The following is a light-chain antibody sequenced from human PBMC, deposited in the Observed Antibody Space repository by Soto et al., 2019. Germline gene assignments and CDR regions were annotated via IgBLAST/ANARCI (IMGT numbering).Light chain of an antibody. Sequence: AVLMTHSPSSFCASTVDRVSITCRATQDIGTYLAWYQQIPGKAPKLLIYDASTLQTGVPSRFSGSGSGTDFTLTISYLQSEDFGTYYCQQFYNYPRTFGQGTKVDIK. J-gene: IGKJ1*01. V-gene: IGKV1-8*01. CDR1: QDIGTY. CDR2: DAS. CDR3: QQFYNYPRT.